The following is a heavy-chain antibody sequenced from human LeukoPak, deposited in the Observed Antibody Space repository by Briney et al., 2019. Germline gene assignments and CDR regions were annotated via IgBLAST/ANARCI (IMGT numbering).Heavy chain of an antibody. CDR1: GFTFSSYA. D-gene: IGHD6-19*01. J-gene: IGHJ4*02. V-gene: IGHV3-23*01. CDR3: PKQSYASGWNPFDY. CDR2: VSGGGVTT. Sequence: PGGSLRLSCAASGFTFSSYAMSWVRQAPGKGLERVSTVSGGGVTTYYADSAKGRFAISRDNSKNTLYLQMNSLTAEDTAVYYCPKQSYASGWNPFDYWGQGILVTVSS.